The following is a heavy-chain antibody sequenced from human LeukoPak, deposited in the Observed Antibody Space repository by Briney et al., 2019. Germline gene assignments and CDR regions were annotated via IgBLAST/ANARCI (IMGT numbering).Heavy chain of an antibody. V-gene: IGHV3-21*01. CDR2: ISSSNTYI. J-gene: IGHJ4*02. Sequence: GGALRLSFAASGFPFNSYSMSWGRPAPGKGLEWVSSISSSNTYIYYADSVKGRFTISRDNAKNSLYLQMNSLRAEDTALYYCARADPYEDWGQGTLVTVSS. CDR3: ARADPYED. CDR1: GFPFNSYS. D-gene: IGHD3-3*01.